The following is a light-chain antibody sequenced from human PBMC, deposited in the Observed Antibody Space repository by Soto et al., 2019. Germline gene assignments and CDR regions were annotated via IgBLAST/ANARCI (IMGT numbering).Light chain of an antibody. CDR3: STRV. Sequence: QAVVTQPASVSGSPGQSITISCTGTSSDVGGYNYVSWYQQHPGKAPKLMIYEVSNRPSGVSNRFSGSKSGNTASLTISGLRAEDEADSSSSTRVFGTGTKLTVL. CDR1: SSDVGGYNY. CDR2: EVS. V-gene: IGLV2-14*01. J-gene: IGLJ1*01.